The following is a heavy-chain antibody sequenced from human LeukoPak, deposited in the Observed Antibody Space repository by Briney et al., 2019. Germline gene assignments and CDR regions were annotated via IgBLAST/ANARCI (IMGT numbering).Heavy chain of an antibody. CDR1: GYTFTSYA. Sequence: ASVKVSCKASGYTFTSYAMHWVRQAPGQRLEWMGWINAGNGNTKYSQKFQGRVTITRDTSASTAYMELSSLRSEDTAVYYCARDWYDILTGYSHYGMDVWGQGTTVTVSS. V-gene: IGHV1-3*01. J-gene: IGHJ6*02. CDR2: INAGNGNT. CDR3: ARDWYDILTGYSHYGMDV. D-gene: IGHD3-9*01.